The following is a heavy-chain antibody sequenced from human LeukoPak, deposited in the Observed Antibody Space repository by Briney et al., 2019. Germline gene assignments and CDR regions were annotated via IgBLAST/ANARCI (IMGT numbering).Heavy chain of an antibody. CDR2: ISSSSSYI. CDR1: GFTFSSYS. Sequence: GGSLRLSCAASGFTFSSYSMNWVRQAPGKGLEWVSSISSSSSYIYYADSVKGRFTISRDNAKNSLYLQMNSLRAEDTAVYYCASEIGIAAAGPYWGQGTLVTVSS. V-gene: IGHV3-21*01. CDR3: ASEIGIAAAGPY. J-gene: IGHJ4*02. D-gene: IGHD6-13*01.